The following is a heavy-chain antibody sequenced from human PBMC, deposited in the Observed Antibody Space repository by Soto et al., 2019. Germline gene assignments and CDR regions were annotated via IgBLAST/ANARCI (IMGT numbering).Heavy chain of an antibody. D-gene: IGHD1-1*01. Sequence: QVQLVQSGAEVLKPGSSVKVSCKASVDTFDTFAISWVRQAPGQGLEWMGGIIPIFRTPDYAQKFQGRVTXTXDXXTSTAYMELSSLRSEDTAVYYCARDKDREQLGGNYYYTLDVWGQGTTVTVSS. CDR3: ARDKDREQLGGNYYYTLDV. V-gene: IGHV1-69*05. J-gene: IGHJ6*02. CDR1: VDTFDTFA. CDR2: IIPIFRTP.